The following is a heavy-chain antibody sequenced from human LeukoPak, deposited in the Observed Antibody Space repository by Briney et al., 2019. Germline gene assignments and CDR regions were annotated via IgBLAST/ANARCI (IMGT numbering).Heavy chain of an antibody. D-gene: IGHD2-15*01. CDR3: ARDRGGEIFDH. V-gene: IGHV4-31*11. J-gene: IGHJ4*02. Sequence: SQTLSLTCAVSGGSISKDDYFWSWIRQHPGKGLEWIGYIYNSGSAYYNPSLKSRGTISADTSKNQLSLKLSSVTAAGTAVYYCARDRGGEIFDHWGQGTLVTVSS. CDR1: GGSISKDDYF. CDR2: IYNSGSA.